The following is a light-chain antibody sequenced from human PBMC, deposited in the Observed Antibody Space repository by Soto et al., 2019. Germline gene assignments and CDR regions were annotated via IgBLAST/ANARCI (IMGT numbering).Light chain of an antibody. Sequence: EIVLTQSPATLSLSPGERATLSCRASQSVSSYLAWYQQKPGQAPRLLIYDASNRATGIPARFSGSGSGTAFTLTISSLEPEDLAVYYCQQRSNWRRTFGQGTKVEIK. J-gene: IGKJ1*01. CDR1: QSVSSY. CDR3: QQRSNWRRT. V-gene: IGKV3-11*01. CDR2: DAS.